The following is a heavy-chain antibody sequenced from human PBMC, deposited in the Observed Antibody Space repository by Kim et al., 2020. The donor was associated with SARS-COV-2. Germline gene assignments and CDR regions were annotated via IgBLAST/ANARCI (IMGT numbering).Heavy chain of an antibody. CDR2: IYTGATT. Sequence: GGSLRLSCAASGFFVSNTYLSWVRQAPGKGLEWVSVIYTGATTYYADSVRGRFTISRDNSRNTVYLQMNSLRAEDTAVYYCARLGPVTANCYYGMDVWGQGTTVTVSS. D-gene: IGHD2-21*02. V-gene: IGHV3-53*01. CDR1: GFFVSNTY. CDR3: ARLGPVTANCYYGMDV. J-gene: IGHJ6*02.